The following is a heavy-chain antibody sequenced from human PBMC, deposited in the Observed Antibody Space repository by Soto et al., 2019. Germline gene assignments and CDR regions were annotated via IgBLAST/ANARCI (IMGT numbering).Heavy chain of an antibody. V-gene: IGHV3-23*01. CDR1: GFTFSTYA. CDR2: LSTSGDIT. J-gene: IGHJ6*02. Sequence: VQLLESGGRLVQPGGSLRLSCAASGFTFSTYAMSWVRQAPGKGLEWVSSLSTSGDITYYADSVEGRFTIYRDNSKNTLLLQRSSLRAEDTALSCCARGDSGGSGYPAIHYYSGLDVWGQGTTVTVSS. CDR3: ARGDSGGSGYPAIHYYSGLDV. D-gene: IGHD3-22*01.